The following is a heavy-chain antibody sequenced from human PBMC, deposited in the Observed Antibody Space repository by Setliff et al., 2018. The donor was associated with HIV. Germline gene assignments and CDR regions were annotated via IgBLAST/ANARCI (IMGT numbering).Heavy chain of an antibody. Sequence: SETLSLTCNVSGGSISSGDYYWSWIRRPPGKGLEWIGYIYYSGSTSYNPSLRSRVTISVDTSKNQFSLKLSSVTAADTAVYYCARLLNYYGNWFDPWGQGTLVTVSS. CDR3: ARLLNYYGNWFDP. V-gene: IGHV4-30-4*08. D-gene: IGHD3-10*01. J-gene: IGHJ5*02. CDR1: GGSISSGDYY. CDR2: IYYSGST.